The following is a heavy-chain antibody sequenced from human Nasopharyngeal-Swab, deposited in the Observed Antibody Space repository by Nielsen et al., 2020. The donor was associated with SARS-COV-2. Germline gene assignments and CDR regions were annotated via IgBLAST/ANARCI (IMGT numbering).Heavy chain of an antibody. CDR1: GGSFSGYY. V-gene: IGHV4-34*01. D-gene: IGHD3-9*01. CDR2: INHSGST. CDR3: ARDKAVLRYFDWHQSMDV. J-gene: IGHJ6*02. Sequence: SETLSLTCAVYGGSFSGYYWSWIRQPPGEGLGWVGEINHSGSTNYNPSLKSRVTISVDTSKNQFSLKLSSVTAADTAVYYCARDKAVLRYFDWHQSMDVWGQGTTVTVSS.